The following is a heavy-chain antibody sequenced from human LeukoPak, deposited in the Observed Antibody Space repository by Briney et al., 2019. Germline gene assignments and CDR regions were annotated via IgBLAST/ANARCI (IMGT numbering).Heavy chain of an antibody. CDR3: ARGTIHDFWSGYSYYFDY. CDR2: INWNGGGT. Sequence: GGSLRLSCAASGFTHDDYGMSWVRPPPGRGLEWVSGINWNGGGTGYADSVKGRFTISRDNAKNSLYLQMNSLRAEDTALYYCARGTIHDFWSGYSYYFDYWGQGTLVTVSS. V-gene: IGHV3-20*04. J-gene: IGHJ4*02. D-gene: IGHD3-3*01. CDR1: GFTHDDYG.